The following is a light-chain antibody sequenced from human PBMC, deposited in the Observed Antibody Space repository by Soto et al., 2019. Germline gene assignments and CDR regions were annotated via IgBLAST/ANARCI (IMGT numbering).Light chain of an antibody. CDR2: DVS. CDR3: CSYAGSYVV. Sequence: QSALTQPRSLSGSPGQSVTLSCTGTSSDVGGYNYVSWYQQHPGKAPKLMIYDVSKRPSGVPDRFSGSKSGNTASLTISGLQAEDEADYYCCSYAGSYVVFGGGTKLTVL. J-gene: IGLJ2*01. V-gene: IGLV2-11*01. CDR1: SSDVGGYNY.